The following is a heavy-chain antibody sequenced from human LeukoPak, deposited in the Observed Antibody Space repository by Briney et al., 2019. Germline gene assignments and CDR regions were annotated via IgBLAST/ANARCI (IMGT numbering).Heavy chain of an antibody. V-gene: IGHV3-48*04. CDR3: ARSIAVAGTSFGNFDY. CDR2: ISGSSTMI. Sequence: GGSLRLSCAASGFTFSSYTMNWVRQAPGKGLEWVSYISGSSTMIYYADSVKGRFTISRDNAKNSLYLQMNSLRAEDTAVYYCARSIAVAGTSFGNFDYWGQGTLVTVSS. CDR1: GFTFSSYT. J-gene: IGHJ4*02. D-gene: IGHD6-19*01.